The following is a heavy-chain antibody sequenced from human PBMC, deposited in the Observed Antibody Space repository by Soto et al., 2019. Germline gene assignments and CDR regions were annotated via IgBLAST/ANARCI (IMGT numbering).Heavy chain of an antibody. CDR1: GGSVSSGSYY. CDR3: ARDYGVGATDYYYYSGMDV. V-gene: IGHV4-61*01. D-gene: IGHD1-26*01. CDR2: IYYSGST. Sequence: SETLSLTCTVSGGSVSSGSYYWSWIRQPPGKGLEWIGYIYYSGSTNYNPSLKSRVTISVDTSKNQFSLKLSSVTAADTAVYYCARDYGVGATDYYYYSGMDVWGQGTTVTVSS. J-gene: IGHJ6*02.